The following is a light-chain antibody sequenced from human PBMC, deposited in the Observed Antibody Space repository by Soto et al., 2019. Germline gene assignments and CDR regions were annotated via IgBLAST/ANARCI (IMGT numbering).Light chain of an antibody. CDR1: SSDVGGYNY. CDR3: NSYTSRSSSTYV. J-gene: IGLJ1*01. Sequence: QSVLTQPASVSGSPGQSITISCTGTSSDVGGYNYVSWYQQYPGKAPKLMIYDVSNRPSGVSNRFSGSKSGNTASLTISGLQAEDEADYYCNSYTSRSSSTYVFGTGTKLTVL. V-gene: IGLV2-14*01. CDR2: DVS.